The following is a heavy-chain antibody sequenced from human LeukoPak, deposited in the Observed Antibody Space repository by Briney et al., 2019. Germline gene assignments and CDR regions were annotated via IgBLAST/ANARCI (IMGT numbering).Heavy chain of an antibody. CDR1: GGSISSITSLTYY. V-gene: IGHV4-39*07. D-gene: IGHD6-19*01. Sequence: SETLSLTCIVSGGSISSITSLTYYWNWIRQPPGKGLEWIGEINHSGSTNYNPSLKSRVTISVDTSKNQFSLKLSSVTAADTAVYYCASSDTLYSSGWYSGRPQVFRAYDYWGQGTLVTVSS. J-gene: IGHJ4*02. CDR3: ASSDTLYSSGWYSGRPQVFRAYDY. CDR2: INHSGST.